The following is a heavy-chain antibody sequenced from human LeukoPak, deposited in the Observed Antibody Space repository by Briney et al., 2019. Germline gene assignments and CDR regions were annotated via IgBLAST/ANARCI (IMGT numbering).Heavy chain of an antibody. CDR2: INPDSGGT. V-gene: IGHV1-2*02. D-gene: IGHD3-9*01. CDR1: GYTFNDYY. Sequence: ASVKVSCKASGYTFNDYYMHWVRQAPGQGLEWMGRINPDSGGTDYAQKFQGRVTMTRDTSITTAYMDLDRLRSDDTAVYYCARLGENGLLTGYFYPWGQGTLVTVSS. CDR3: ARLGENGLLTGYFYP. J-gene: IGHJ5*02.